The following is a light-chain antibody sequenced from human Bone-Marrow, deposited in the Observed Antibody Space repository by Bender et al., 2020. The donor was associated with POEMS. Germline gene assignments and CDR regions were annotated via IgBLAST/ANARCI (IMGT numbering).Light chain of an antibody. J-gene: IGLJ1*01. Sequence: SYVLTQPPSVSVAPGRTAKITCGGYNIGSKSVHWYQQKPGQAPVLVVYDDDDRPSGIPERFSGSKSGNTATLTISRVEAGDEAAYYCKVWESTSANYVFASGTEVFVL. CDR3: KVWESTSANYV. V-gene: IGLV3-21*03. CDR2: DDD. CDR1: NIGSKS.